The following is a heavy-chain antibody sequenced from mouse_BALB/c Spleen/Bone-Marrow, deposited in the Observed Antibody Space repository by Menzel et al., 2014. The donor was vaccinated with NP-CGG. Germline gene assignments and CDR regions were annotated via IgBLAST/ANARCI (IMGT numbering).Heavy chain of an antibody. CDR1: GFTFGDYY. Sequence: VQLKDSGGGLVKPGGSLKLSCAASGFTFGDYYMYWVRQTPEKRMEGVATISDGGTYTYYSDSVKGRFTISRDNARNNLYLQMSSLKSEDTAMYYCARDKGGYYVGGFAYWGQGTLVTVSA. V-gene: IGHV5-4*02. CDR3: ARDKGGYYVGGFAY. CDR2: ISDGGTYT. J-gene: IGHJ3*01. D-gene: IGHD2-3*01.